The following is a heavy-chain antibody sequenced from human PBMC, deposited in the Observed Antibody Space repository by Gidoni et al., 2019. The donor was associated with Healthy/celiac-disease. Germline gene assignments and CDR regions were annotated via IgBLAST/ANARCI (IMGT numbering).Heavy chain of an antibody. CDR2: SSSNGGST. CDR3: AILAVLTEPIAAGGTIWDY. J-gene: IGHJ4*02. CDR1: GFTFSSYA. Sequence: EVPLVESGGGLVQPGGSLRLSCAASGFTFSSYALRWVRQAPGKGLAYVSASSSNGGSTYYADSVKGRFTISRDNSKNTLYRQMSSLRAEDTAVYYCAILAVLTEPIAAGGTIWDYWGQGTLVTVSS. V-gene: IGHV3-64D*06. D-gene: IGHD6-13*01.